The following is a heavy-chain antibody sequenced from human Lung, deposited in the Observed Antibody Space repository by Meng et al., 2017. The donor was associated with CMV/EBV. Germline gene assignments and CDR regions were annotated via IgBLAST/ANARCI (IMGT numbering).Heavy chain of an antibody. J-gene: IGHJ6*04. V-gene: IGHV1-2*02. Sequence: ASVXVSXKASGYTFGGHYMHWVRQAPGQGLEWMGWINPNSGGTNYAQKFQGRVTMTRDTSINIAYMELSRLRSDDTAVYYGTRDVNSRSGYVYYDYGIAVXREGXTVTVSS. CDR2: INPNSGGT. CDR3: TRDVNSRSGYVYYDYGIAV. CDR1: GYTFGGHY. D-gene: IGHD3-3*01.